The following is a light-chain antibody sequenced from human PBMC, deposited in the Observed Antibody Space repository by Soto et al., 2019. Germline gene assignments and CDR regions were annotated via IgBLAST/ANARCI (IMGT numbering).Light chain of an antibody. Sequence: QSALTQPASVSGSPGQSITISCTGTSSDVGGYIYVSWYQQHPGKAPKLMIYEVSNRPSGVSNRFSGSKSGNTASLTISGLQAEDEADYYCSSYSSSNTLYVFETGTKVTVL. V-gene: IGLV2-14*01. CDR3: SSYSSSNTLYV. J-gene: IGLJ1*01. CDR2: EVS. CDR1: SSDVGGYIY.